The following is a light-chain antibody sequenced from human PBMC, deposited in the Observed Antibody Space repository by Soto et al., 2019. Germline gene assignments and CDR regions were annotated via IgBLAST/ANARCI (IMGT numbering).Light chain of an antibody. CDR3: AAWDDSLNGLYV. J-gene: IGLJ2*01. CDR1: SSNIGSNT. Sequence: QSVLTQPPSASGTPGQRVTISCSGSSSNIGSNTVNWYQQLPGTAPKLLIYSNNQRPSGVPDRFSGSKSGTSASLAISGLQSEDEADYYCAAWDDSLNGLYVFGGGTKVTVL. V-gene: IGLV1-44*01. CDR2: SNN.